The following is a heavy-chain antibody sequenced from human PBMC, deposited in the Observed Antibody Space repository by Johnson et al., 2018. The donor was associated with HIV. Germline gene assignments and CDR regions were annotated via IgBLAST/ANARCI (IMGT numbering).Heavy chain of an antibody. CDR2: ISGSGGST. CDR3: AREPRLLTDAFDI. V-gene: IGHV3-23*04. J-gene: IGHJ3*02. Sequence: VQLVESGGGLVQPGGSLRLSCAASGFTFSSYAMTWVRQAPGKGLEWVSTISGSGGSTYYIASVKGRFTISRDSSKNTLYLQMNSLRVEDTAVYYCAREPRLLTDAFDIWGQGTMVTVSS. CDR1: GFTFSSYA. D-gene: IGHD5-18*01.